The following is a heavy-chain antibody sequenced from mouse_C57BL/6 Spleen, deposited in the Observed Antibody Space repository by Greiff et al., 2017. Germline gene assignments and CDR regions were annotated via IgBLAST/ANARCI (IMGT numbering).Heavy chain of an antibody. D-gene: IGHD1-1*01. CDR1: GYTFTSYW. V-gene: IGHV1-69*01. Sequence: QVQLQQPGAELVMPGASVKLSCKASGYTFTSYWMHWVKQRPGQGLEWIGEIDPSDSNTNYNQKFKGKSTLTVDKSSSTAYMQLSSLTSEDSAVYYCARGGSRDYWGQGTPLTVSS. CDR2: IDPSDSNT. J-gene: IGHJ2*01. CDR3: ARGGSRDY.